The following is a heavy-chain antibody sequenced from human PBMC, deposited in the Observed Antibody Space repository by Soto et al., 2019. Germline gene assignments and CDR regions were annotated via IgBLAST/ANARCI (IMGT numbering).Heavy chain of an antibody. CDR2: ISWNSGNL. V-gene: IGHV3-9*01. Sequence: EVQLVESGGGLVQPGRSQRLSCAASGFNFDDYAMHWVRQGPGKGLEWVSSISWNSGNLGYADSVKGRFTISRDNAKNSLYLQMNSLRGEDTALYYCAKGASTTVFAFNDYWGQGTLVTVSS. J-gene: IGHJ4*02. CDR1: GFNFDDYA. CDR3: AKGASTTVFAFNDY. D-gene: IGHD4-17*01.